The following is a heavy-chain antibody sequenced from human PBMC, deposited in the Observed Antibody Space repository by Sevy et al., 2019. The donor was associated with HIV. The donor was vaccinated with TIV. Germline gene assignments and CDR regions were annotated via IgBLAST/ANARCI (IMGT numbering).Heavy chain of an antibody. D-gene: IGHD1-7*01. Sequence: GGSLRLSCAVSGFTFSKYWMGWVRQAPGKGLEWVANIKQVAGQKYYVDSVKGRSTISGDNAKNSMYLQMNSLRAEDTAVYFCARDDGNYYFHYWGQGTLVTVSS. CDR3: ARDDGNYYFHY. J-gene: IGHJ4*02. CDR2: IKQVAGQK. V-gene: IGHV3-7*01. CDR1: GFTFSKYW.